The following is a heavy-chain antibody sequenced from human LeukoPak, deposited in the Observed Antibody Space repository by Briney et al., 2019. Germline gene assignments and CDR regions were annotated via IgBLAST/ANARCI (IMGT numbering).Heavy chain of an antibody. V-gene: IGHV1-18*01. D-gene: IGHD1-1*01. J-gene: IGHJ5*02. CDR1: GYTSSDYG. CDR2: ISTNNGNT. Sequence: VASVKVSCKSSGYTSSDYGISWVRQAPGEGLEWMGWISTNNGNTNYAQQFQGRVTMPTDTSTSTAYMELGSLKSDDTAVYYCARDVPGSIGTTARFDPWGQGTLVTVSS. CDR3: ARDVPGSIGTTARFDP.